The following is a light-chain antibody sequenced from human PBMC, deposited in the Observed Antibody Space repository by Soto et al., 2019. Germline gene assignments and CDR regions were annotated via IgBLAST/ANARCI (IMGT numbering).Light chain of an antibody. CDR3: RSWTSGATYV. CDR1: SSDVGAYNY. V-gene: IGLV2-14*03. CDR2: DVN. J-gene: IGLJ1*01. Sequence: QSVLTQPASVSGSPGQSITISCAGTSSDVGAYNYVSCYQHHPGKAPKLMIYDVNNRPSGDSNRFSGSKSGNTASLTISGLQAEDEADYYCRSWTSGATYVFGSGTKLPVL.